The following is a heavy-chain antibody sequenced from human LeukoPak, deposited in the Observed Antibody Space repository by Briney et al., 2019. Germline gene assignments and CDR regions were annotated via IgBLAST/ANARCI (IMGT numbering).Heavy chain of an antibody. Sequence: ASVKVSCKASGYTFTGYYMHWVRQAPGQGLEWMGWINPNSGGTNYAQKFQGWVTMTRDTFISTAYMELSRLRSDDTAVYYCARESGSILGPMDVWGKGTTVTVSS. CDR3: ARESGSILGPMDV. V-gene: IGHV1-2*04. J-gene: IGHJ6*04. CDR2: INPNSGGT. CDR1: GYTFTGYY. D-gene: IGHD3-3*01.